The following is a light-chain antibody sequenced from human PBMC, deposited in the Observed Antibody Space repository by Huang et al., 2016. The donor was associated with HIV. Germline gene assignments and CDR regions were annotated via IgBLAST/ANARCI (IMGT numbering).Light chain of an antibody. Sequence: EIVMTQSPATLSVSPGERATLSCRASQTVYSNLAWYQQKPCQAPRLLIYGASTRATGIPARFSGSGSGTEFTLTISSLQSEDFAVYYCQQSNNWPPYTFGQGTKLEIK. V-gene: IGKV3D-15*01. CDR3: QQSNNWPPYT. J-gene: IGKJ2*01. CDR1: QTVYSN. CDR2: GAS.